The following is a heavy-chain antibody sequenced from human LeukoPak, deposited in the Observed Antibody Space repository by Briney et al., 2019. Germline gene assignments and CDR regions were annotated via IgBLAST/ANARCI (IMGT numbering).Heavy chain of an antibody. CDR3: ARANRYSYGYGY. CDR1: GASISSDF. D-gene: IGHD5-18*01. J-gene: IGHJ4*02. CDR2: IHYSGNT. Sequence: SETLSLTCTVSGASISSDFWSWIRQPPGKGLEWIGYIHYSGNTGPNPSLKSRVTISIDTSRNQFSLKLSSVTAADTAVYYCARANRYSYGYGYWGQGTLVTVSS. V-gene: IGHV4-59*12.